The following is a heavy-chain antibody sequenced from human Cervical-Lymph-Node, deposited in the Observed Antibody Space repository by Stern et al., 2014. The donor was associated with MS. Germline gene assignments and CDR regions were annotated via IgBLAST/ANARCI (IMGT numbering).Heavy chain of an antibody. CDR1: GFTFSDYY. Sequence: VQLVESGGGLVGPGGSLRLSCAATGFTFSDYYMSWIRQAPGTGLAWVSYISSTGGTISYGDAVKGRFTVSRDNAKNSLYLQMSSLRAEDTAVYYCARRAYGDFSFDYWGQGTLLTVSS. D-gene: IGHD4-17*01. CDR2: ISSTGGTI. V-gene: IGHV3-11*01. CDR3: ARRAYGDFSFDY. J-gene: IGHJ4*02.